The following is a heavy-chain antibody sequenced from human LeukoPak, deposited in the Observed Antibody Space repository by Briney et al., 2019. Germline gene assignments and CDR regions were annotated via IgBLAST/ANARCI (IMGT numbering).Heavy chain of an antibody. CDR2: IYSGGST. D-gene: IGHD1-26*01. Sequence: GGSLRLSCAASGFTVSSNYMSWVRQAPGQGLEWVSIIYSGGSTFYADSVKGRFTISRDNSKNTLYLQMNSLRAEDTAVYYCARGGSYLSAFDIWGQGTMVTVSS. J-gene: IGHJ3*02. CDR3: ARGGSYLSAFDI. CDR1: GFTVSSNY. V-gene: IGHV3-53*01.